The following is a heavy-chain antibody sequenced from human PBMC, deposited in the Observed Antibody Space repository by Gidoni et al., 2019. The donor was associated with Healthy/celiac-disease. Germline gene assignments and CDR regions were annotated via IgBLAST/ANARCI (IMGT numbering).Heavy chain of an antibody. CDR3: ASGYYDSSGYYSVDY. CDR1: GGSISSGSYY. V-gene: IGHV4-61*02. Sequence: QVQLQESGPGLVKPSQTLSLTCTVSGGSISSGSYYWSWIRQPAGKGLEWIGRIYTSGSTNDNPSLKSRVTIAVDTSKNQFSLKLSSVTAADTAVYYCASGYYDSSGYYSVDYWGQGTLVTVSS. CDR2: IYTSGST. D-gene: IGHD3-22*01. J-gene: IGHJ4*02.